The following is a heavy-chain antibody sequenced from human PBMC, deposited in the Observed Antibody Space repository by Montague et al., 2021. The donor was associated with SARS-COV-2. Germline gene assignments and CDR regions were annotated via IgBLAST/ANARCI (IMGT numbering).Heavy chain of an antibody. J-gene: IGHJ4*02. V-gene: IGHV4-39*07. Sequence: SETLSLTCTVSGGSISSGGYYWSWIRQPPGKGLEWIGSIYYSGSTYYNPSLKSRVAISIGTSENQFSLKLSSVTAADTAVYYCARGNRIAVAGTDFDYWGQGTLVTVSS. CDR1: GGSISSGGYY. CDR3: ARGNRIAVAGTDFDY. CDR2: IYYSGST. D-gene: IGHD6-19*01.